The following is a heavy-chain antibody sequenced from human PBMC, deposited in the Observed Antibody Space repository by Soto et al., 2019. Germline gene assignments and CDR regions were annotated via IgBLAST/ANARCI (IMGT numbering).Heavy chain of an antibody. CDR3: ARVPTMVGGVDY. V-gene: IGHV4-30-4*01. CDR2: IYYSGST. Sequence: SETLSLTCTVSGGSISSGDYYWSWIRQPPGKGLEWIGYIYYSGSTYYNPSLKSRVTISVDTSKNQFSLKLSSVTAADTAVYYCARVPTMVGGVDYCSQGTLVTVSS. J-gene: IGHJ4*02. D-gene: IGHD3-10*01. CDR1: GGSISSGDYY.